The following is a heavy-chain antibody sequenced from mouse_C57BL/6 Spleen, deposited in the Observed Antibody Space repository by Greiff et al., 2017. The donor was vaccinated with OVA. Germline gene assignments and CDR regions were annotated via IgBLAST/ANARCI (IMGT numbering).Heavy chain of an antibody. CDR2: IWTGGGT. Sequence: VQVVESGPGLVAPSQCLSITCTVSGFSLTSYAISWVRQPPGKGLEWLGEIWTGGGTNYNSALKSRLSISKDNAKSQVFLKMNSLQTDDTARYYCARFGSSPYYFDYWGQGTTLTVSS. D-gene: IGHD1-1*01. CDR1: GFSLTSYA. J-gene: IGHJ2*01. CDR3: ARFGSSPYYFDY. V-gene: IGHV2-9-1*01.